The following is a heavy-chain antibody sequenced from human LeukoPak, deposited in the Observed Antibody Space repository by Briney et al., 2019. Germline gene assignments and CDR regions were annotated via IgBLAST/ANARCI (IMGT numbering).Heavy chain of an antibody. D-gene: IGHD2-2*01. CDR1: GFTVSSNY. CDR3: ARDRRYCSSTSCYGDDAFDI. CDR2: IYSGDST. Sequence: GGSLRLSCAASGFTVSSNYMSWVRQAPGKGLEWVSVIYSGDSTYYADSVKGRFTISRDNSKNTLYLQMNSLRAEDTAVYYCARDRRYCSSTSCYGDDAFDIWGQGTMVTVSS. J-gene: IGHJ3*02. V-gene: IGHV3-53*01.